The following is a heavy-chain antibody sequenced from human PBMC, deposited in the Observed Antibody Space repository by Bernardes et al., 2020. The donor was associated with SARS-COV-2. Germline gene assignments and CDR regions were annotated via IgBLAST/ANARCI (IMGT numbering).Heavy chain of an antibody. J-gene: IGHJ4*02. CDR3: ARSVLWFGEFSYFDY. V-gene: IGHV4-59*08. Sequence: SEPLSLTCTVSGGSISSYYWSWIRQPPGKGLEWIGYIYYSGSTNYNPSLKSRVTISVDTSKNQFSLKLSSVTAADTAVYYCARSVLWFGEFSYFDYWGQGTLVTVSS. CDR2: IYYSGST. CDR1: GGSISSYY. D-gene: IGHD3-10*01.